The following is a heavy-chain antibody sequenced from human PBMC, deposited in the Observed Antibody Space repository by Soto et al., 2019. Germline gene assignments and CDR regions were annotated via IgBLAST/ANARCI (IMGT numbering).Heavy chain of an antibody. CDR2: IYYSGST. J-gene: IGHJ4*02. Sequence: SETLSLTCTVSGGSISSYYWSWIRQPPGKGLEWIGYIYYSGSTNYNPSLKSRVTISIDTSKNQFSLKLTSVIAADTAVYYCARSPLVDFDSSGYYPRYFDFWGQGALVTVS. D-gene: IGHD3-22*01. CDR3: ARSPLVDFDSSGYYPRYFDF. CDR1: GGSISSYY. V-gene: IGHV4-59*01.